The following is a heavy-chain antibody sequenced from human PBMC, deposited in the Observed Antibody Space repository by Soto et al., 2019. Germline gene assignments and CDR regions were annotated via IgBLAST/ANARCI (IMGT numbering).Heavy chain of an antibody. J-gene: IGHJ4*02. CDR2: IRSKAYGGTT. D-gene: IGHD2-21*02. V-gene: IGHV3-49*03. CDR1: GFTFGDYA. Sequence: GGSLRLSCTASGFTFGDYAMIWFRQAPGKGLEWVGFIRSKAYGGTTEYAASVKGRFTISRDDSKSIAYLQMNSLKTEDTAVYYCTRDGVVVVTAIIYWGQGTLVTSPQ. CDR3: TRDGVVVVTAIIY.